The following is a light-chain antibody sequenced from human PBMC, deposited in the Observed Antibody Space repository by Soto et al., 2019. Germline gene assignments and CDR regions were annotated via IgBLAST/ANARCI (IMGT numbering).Light chain of an antibody. CDR2: DAS. J-gene: IGKJ1*01. V-gene: IGKV1-5*01. CDR3: QQYDKYST. Sequence: IQMTQSPSTLSASVGDTVTITCRASQTISVSLAWYRQKPGKAPNLLIYDASTLQEGAPSRFSGSGSGTEFTLTVTRLQPDDFATYFCQQYDKYSTFGHGTKVDVK. CDR1: QTISVS.